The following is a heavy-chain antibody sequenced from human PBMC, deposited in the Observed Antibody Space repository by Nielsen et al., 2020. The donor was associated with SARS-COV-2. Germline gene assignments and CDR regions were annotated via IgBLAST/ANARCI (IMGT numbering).Heavy chain of an antibody. Sequence: GESLKISCAASGFTFSSYGMHWVRQAPGKGLEWVAVIWYDGSNKYYADSVKGRFTISRDNSKNTLYLQMNSLRAEDTAVYYCARPSGYGFYYYGMDVWGQGTTVTVSS. D-gene: IGHD5-12*01. J-gene: IGHJ6*02. V-gene: IGHV3-33*01. CDR2: IWYDGSNK. CDR3: ARPSGYGFYYYGMDV. CDR1: GFTFSSYG.